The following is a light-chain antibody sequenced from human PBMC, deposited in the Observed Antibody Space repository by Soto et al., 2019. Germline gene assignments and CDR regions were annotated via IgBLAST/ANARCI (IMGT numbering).Light chain of an antibody. Sequence: QAVLTHPASVSGSPGHSITISCTGSSTDVGGYNYVSWYQQHPGKAPKVMIYEVSNRPSGVSNRFSGSKSGNTASLTISGLQAEDEADYYCSSYTSSSTYVFGTGTKVT. CDR2: EVS. CDR3: SSYTSSSTYV. V-gene: IGLV2-14*01. J-gene: IGLJ1*01. CDR1: STDVGGYNY.